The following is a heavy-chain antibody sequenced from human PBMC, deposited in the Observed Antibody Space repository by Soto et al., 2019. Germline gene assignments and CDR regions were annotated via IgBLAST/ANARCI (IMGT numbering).Heavy chain of an antibody. CDR1: GFTFSSYA. Sequence: GGSLRLSCAASGFTFSSYAMSWVRLPPGKGLEWVSGISGSGEKIYYADSVKGRFTISRDNSKNTLFLQMNSLRAEDTAVYYCATLAAIPLSYYYMDVWGKGTTVTVSS. V-gene: IGHV3-23*01. CDR2: ISGSGEKI. CDR3: ATLAAIPLSYYYMDV. D-gene: IGHD2-15*01. J-gene: IGHJ6*03.